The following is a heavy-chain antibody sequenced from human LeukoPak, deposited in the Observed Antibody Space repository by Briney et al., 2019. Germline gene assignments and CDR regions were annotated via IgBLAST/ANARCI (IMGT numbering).Heavy chain of an antibody. CDR3: APQCGDGPCSLVEY. V-gene: IGHV3-23*01. CDR2: INGTGGSP. CDR1: GFTFSRYA. Sequence: PGGSLRLSCAASGFTFSRYAMIWIRRAPGKGLEWVSIINGTGGSPYYADSVKGRFTISRDNSNNMLFLQMNSLRADDTAVYYWAPQCGDGPCSLVEYWGQGTLVTVSS. J-gene: IGHJ4*02. D-gene: IGHD2-21*01.